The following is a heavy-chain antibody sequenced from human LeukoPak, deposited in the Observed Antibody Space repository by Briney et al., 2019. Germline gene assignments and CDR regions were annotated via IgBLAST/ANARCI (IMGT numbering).Heavy chain of an antibody. CDR1: GGSISDYY. V-gene: IGHV4-59*01. CDR3: ARGMLDLDY. J-gene: IGHJ4*02. CDR2: IYYSGST. D-gene: IGHD3/OR15-3a*01. Sequence: PSETLSLTCSVSGGSISDYYWTWIRQPPGKGLEWIGYIYYSGSTKYNPSLRSRVTISVDTSKNQFSLKLSSVTAADTAVYYCARGMLDLDYWGQGTLVTVSS.